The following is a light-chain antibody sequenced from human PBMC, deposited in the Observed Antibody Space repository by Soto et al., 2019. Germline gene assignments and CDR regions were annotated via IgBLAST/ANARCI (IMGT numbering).Light chain of an antibody. CDR2: GAS. Sequence: EKLLQQSPATLSVSPGERATLSRRASQSVSSNLAWYQQKPGQAPRLLTYGASTRATRIPARFSGSGSGTEFTLTISSLQSEDFAVYYCQQYNNWPPITFGQGTRLEIK. J-gene: IGKJ5*01. CDR1: QSVSSN. CDR3: QQYNNWPPIT. V-gene: IGKV3D-15*01.